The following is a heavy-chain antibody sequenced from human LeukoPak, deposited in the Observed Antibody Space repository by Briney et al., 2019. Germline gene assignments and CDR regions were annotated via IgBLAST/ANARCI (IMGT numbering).Heavy chain of an antibody. CDR1: GFTFSGHW. D-gene: IGHD7-27*01. CDR3: ARDINWGQVDY. J-gene: IGHJ4*02. V-gene: IGHV3-74*01. CDR2: INGDGSAT. Sequence: EGSLRLSCAASGFTFSGHWMYWLRQAPGKGLAWVSRINGDGSATNYAGSMKGRFTISRVNAKNILYLQMNSLREDDTAVYYCARDINWGQVDYWGQGTLVTVSS.